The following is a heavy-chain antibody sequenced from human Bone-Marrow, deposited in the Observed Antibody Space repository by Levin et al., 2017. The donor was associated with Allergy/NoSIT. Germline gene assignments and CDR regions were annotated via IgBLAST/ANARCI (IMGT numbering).Heavy chain of an antibody. CDR1: GGAFSNHA. CDR2: IIPIFGIT. Sequence: VASVKVSCKAYGGAFSNHAVSWVRRAPGQGLEWMGGIIPIFGITKYAQTYQGRVTIPADTSTTIAYVEVRSVTSADTAVHYCARHLRFGELLDTDNFYFYGLDVWGQGTTVIVSS. V-gene: IGHV1-69*10. J-gene: IGHJ6*02. D-gene: IGHD3-10*01. CDR3: ARHLRFGELLDTDNFYFYGLDV.